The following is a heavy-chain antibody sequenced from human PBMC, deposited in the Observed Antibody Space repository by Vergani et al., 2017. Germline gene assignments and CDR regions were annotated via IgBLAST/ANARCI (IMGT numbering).Heavy chain of an antibody. CDR3: ARDQRTTTYSSSWYPTYYYYGMDV. CDR1: GYTFTGYY. V-gene: IGHV1-2*04. J-gene: IGHJ6*02. CDR2: INPNSGGT. D-gene: IGHD6-13*01. Sequence: QVQLVQSGAEVKKPGASVKVSCKASGYTFTGYYMHWVRQAPGQGLEWMGWINPNSGGTNYAQKFQGWVTMTRDTSISTAYMELSRLRSDDTAVYYCARDQRTTTYSSSWYPTYYYYGMDVWGQGTTVTVSS.